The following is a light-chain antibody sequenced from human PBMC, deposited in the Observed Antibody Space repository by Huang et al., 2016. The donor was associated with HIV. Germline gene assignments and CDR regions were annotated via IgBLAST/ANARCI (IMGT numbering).Light chain of an antibody. V-gene: IGKV3-15*01. J-gene: IGKJ4*01. Sequence: EVVMTQSPATLSVSPGETATLSCRASQSVSSDLAWYQQKPGQAPRLLIYGASTRATGIPARFSGSGSGTEFTLTISILQSEDFAVYYCQQNNNWPLTFGGGTKVEIK. CDR2: GAS. CDR3: QQNNNWPLT. CDR1: QSVSSD.